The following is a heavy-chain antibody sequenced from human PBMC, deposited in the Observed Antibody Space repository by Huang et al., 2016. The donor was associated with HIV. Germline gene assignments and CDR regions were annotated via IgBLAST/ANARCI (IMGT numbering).Heavy chain of an antibody. D-gene: IGHD3-22*01. CDR3: VRDSSSGLQLRY. J-gene: IGHJ4*02. CDR2: IRKTSGST. V-gene: IGHV3-48*01. Sequence: EVQLVESGGGLAQPGGSLRLSCVASGYTFSTYSMKWVRQAPGKGLGLVSYIRKTSGSTSYAESVKGRFTVSRDNVKNSLYLQMNRLRVEDTAMYYCVRDSSSGLQLRYWGQGALVIVS. CDR1: GYTFSTYS.